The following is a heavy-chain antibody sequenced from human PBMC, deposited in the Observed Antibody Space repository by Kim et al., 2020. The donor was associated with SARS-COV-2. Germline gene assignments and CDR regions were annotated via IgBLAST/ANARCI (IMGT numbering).Heavy chain of an antibody. CDR2: IIPIFGTA. CDR3: ARTWIQWEVFDY. D-gene: IGHD5-12*01. CDR1: GGTFSSYA. V-gene: IGHV1-69*13. J-gene: IGHJ4*02. Sequence: SVKVSCKASGGTFSSYAISWVRQAPGQGLEWMGGIIPIFGTANYAQKFQGRVTITADESTSTAYMELSSLRSEDTAVYYCARTWIQWEVFDYWGQGTLVTVSS.